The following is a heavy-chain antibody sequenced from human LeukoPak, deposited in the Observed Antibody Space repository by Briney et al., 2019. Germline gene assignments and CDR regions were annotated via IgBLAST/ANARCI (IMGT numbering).Heavy chain of an antibody. J-gene: IGHJ1*01. CDR1: GFTFSSYA. CDR2: ISGSGGST. CDR3: AKQPKDYGDYLRYFQH. D-gene: IGHD4-17*01. Sequence: GGSLRLSCAASGFTFSSYAMSWVRQAPGKGLEWVSAISGSGGSTYYADSVKGRFTISRDNSKNTLYLQMNSLRAEDTAVYYCAKQPKDYGDYLRYFQHWGQGTLVTVSS. V-gene: IGHV3-23*01.